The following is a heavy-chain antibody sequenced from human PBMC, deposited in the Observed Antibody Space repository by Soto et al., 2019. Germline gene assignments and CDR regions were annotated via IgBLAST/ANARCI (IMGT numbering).Heavy chain of an antibody. CDR1: GGTFRTYA. D-gene: IGHD6-19*01. Sequence: QVQLLQSGAEVKKPGSSVRVSCEASGGTFRTYAISWVRQAPGQGLEWMGGIIPLFGTVNYAQKFQGRVTITADESTTTVYMDLRSLRSEDTAVYYCAKGAVAGTPTSYYYYGMDVWGQGTTVTVSS. CDR2: IIPLFGTV. V-gene: IGHV1-69*12. CDR3: AKGAVAGTPTSYYYYGMDV. J-gene: IGHJ6*02.